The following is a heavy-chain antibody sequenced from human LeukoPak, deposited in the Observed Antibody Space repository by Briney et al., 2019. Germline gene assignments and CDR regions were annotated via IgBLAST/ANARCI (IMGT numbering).Heavy chain of an antibody. V-gene: IGHV4-4*02. CDR3: ARAPKGGGYCSSTSCPPFDY. J-gene: IGHJ4*02. Sequence: SGTLSLTCAVSGGSISSSNWWSWVRQPPGKGLEWIGEIYHSGSTNYNPSLESRVTISVDKSKNQFSLKLSSVTAADTAVYYCARAPKGGGYCSSTSCPPFDYWGQGTLVTVSS. D-gene: IGHD2-2*01. CDR1: GGSISSSNW. CDR2: IYHSGST.